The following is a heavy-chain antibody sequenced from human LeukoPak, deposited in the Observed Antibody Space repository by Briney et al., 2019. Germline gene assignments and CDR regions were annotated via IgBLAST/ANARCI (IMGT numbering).Heavy chain of an antibody. D-gene: IGHD6-19*01. CDR1: GDSISFSSYY. Sequence: ETLSLTCTVSGDSISFSSYYWGWIRQPPGKGLEWVPAISGSGGSTYYADSVKGRFTISRDNSKNTLYLQMNSLRAEDTAVYYCAKMGLKQWPYNYFDYWGQGTLVTVSS. CDR2: ISGSGGST. J-gene: IGHJ4*02. V-gene: IGHV3-23*01. CDR3: AKMGLKQWPYNYFDY.